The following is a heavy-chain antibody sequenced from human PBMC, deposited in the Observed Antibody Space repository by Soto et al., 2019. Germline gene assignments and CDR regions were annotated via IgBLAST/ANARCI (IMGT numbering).Heavy chain of an antibody. D-gene: IGHD2-15*01. CDR3: VQGGYYQLNY. CDR1: GYTFTSYY. Sequence: QVQLVQSGAEVKPPGASVKISCKASGYTFTSYYMHWVQQAPGQGLEWMGIINPSTGSTTYAQKFQGRVTMTRDTSTNAVYMDLSSLDSEDTAVYYCVQGGYYQLNYWGQGTLVTVSS. CDR2: INPSTGST. V-gene: IGHV1-46*01. J-gene: IGHJ4*02.